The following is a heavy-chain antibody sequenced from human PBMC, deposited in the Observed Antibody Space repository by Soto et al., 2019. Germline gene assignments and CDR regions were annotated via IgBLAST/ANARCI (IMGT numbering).Heavy chain of an antibody. Sequence: SETLSLTCTVSGGSISSYYWSWIRQPPGKGLEWIGYIYYSGSTNYNPSLKSRVTISVDTSKNQFSLKLSPVTAADTAVYYCARGYDFWSGYDQYPPYYFDYWGQGTLVTVSS. CDR2: IYYSGST. V-gene: IGHV4-59*01. J-gene: IGHJ4*02. CDR1: GGSISSYY. CDR3: ARGYDFWSGYDQYPPYYFDY. D-gene: IGHD3-3*01.